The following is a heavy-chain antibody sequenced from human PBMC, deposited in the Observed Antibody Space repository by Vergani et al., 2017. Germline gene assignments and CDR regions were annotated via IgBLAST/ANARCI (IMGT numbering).Heavy chain of an antibody. CDR3: SRTYYDILTGYSRFDY. J-gene: IGHJ4*02. Sequence: QVQLHESGPGLVKPSGTLSLTCVVSVGSISSSKWWSWVRQPPGKGLEWIGEIYHSGSTNYNPPLKGRVTISVDKAKNQFSLKLSSVTAADTAVYYCSRTYYDILTGYSRFDYWGQGTLVTVSS. CDR1: VGSISSSKW. CDR2: IYHSGST. V-gene: IGHV4-4*02. D-gene: IGHD3-9*01.